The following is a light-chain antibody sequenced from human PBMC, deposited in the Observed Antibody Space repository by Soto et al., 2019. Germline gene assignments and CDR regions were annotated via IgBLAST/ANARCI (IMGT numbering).Light chain of an antibody. V-gene: IGKV3-20*01. J-gene: IGKJ1*01. CDR3: QYSGNSWS. CDR2: GAS. Sequence: EIVLTQSPGTLSLSPGERATLSCRASQSVTNNYLAWYQHKSGQAPRLLINGASSRATGIPDRFSGSGSGTDFTLTISRLEPEDFAVYYCQYSGNSWSFGQGTKVEIK. CDR1: QSVTNNY.